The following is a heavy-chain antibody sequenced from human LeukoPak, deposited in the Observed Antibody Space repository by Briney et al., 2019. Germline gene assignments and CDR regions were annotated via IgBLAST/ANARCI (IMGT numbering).Heavy chain of an antibody. Sequence: SETLSLTCTVSGGSISSGSYYWSWIRQPAGKGLEWIGRIYTSGSTNYNPSLKSRVTISVDTSKNQFSLKLSSVTAADTAVYYCARGGRFLEWLPTYYYYYMDVWGKGTTVTVSS. CDR1: GGSISSGSYY. CDR2: IYTSGST. D-gene: IGHD3-3*01. CDR3: ARGGRFLEWLPTYYYYYMDV. J-gene: IGHJ6*03. V-gene: IGHV4-61*02.